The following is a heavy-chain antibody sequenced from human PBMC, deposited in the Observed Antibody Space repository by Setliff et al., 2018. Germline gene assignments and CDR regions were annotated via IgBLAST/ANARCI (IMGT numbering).Heavy chain of an antibody. D-gene: IGHD2-8*01. J-gene: IGHJ4*02. V-gene: IGHV1-46*01. CDR2: INPSGGST. Sequence: ASVKVSCKASGYTFTSNHVHWGRQAPGQGLEWMGTINPSGGSTIYAPDFQGRVTMTWDTSTNIAYMGLSGLRYAGSAIYYCIMNMVRPVTGLDCWGPGTLVTVSS. CDR1: GYTFTSNH. CDR3: IMNMVRPVTGLDC.